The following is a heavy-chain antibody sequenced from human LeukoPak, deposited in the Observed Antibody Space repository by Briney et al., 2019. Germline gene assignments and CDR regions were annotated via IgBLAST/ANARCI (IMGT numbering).Heavy chain of an antibody. J-gene: IGHJ3*02. V-gene: IGHV3-11*01. CDR2: ISGSGGTV. CDR1: GFRIADYY. CDR3: AREPPDGFLEWLPDAFDT. D-gene: IGHD3-3*01. Sequence: GGSLRLSCAASGFRIADYYMSWVRQAPGKGLECISFISGSGGTVRYADSVRGRFTISRDNAENSLYLQMSSLRVEDTAVYYCAREPPDGFLEWLPDAFDTWGQGTMVTVSS.